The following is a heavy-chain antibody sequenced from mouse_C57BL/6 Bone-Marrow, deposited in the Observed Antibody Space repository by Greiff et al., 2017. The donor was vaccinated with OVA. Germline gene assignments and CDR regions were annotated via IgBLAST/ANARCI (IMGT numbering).Heavy chain of an antibody. J-gene: IGHJ3*01. CDR2: ISYDGSN. Sequence: EVKLMESGPGLVKPSQSLSLTCSVTGYSITSGYYWNWIRQFPGNKLEWMGYISYDGSNNYNPSLKNRISITRDTSKNQFFLKLNSVTTEDTATYYCARGGLRRPPRFAYWGQGTLVTVSA. CDR1: GYSITSGYY. D-gene: IGHD2-2*01. V-gene: IGHV3-6*01. CDR3: ARGGLRRPPRFAY.